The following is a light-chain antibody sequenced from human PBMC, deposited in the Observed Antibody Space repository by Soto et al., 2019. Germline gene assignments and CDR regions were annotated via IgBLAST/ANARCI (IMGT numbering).Light chain of an antibody. Sequence: QSVLTQPPSASGTPGQTVTISCSGSSSNIGSNTVNWYQQLPGTAPKLLIYSNIERPSGVPARFSGSKSGTTASLAISGPQSEDEADYYCATWEDNLTARVFGGGTKLTVL. CDR3: ATWEDNLTARV. CDR2: SNI. J-gene: IGLJ3*02. V-gene: IGLV1-44*01. CDR1: SSNIGSNT.